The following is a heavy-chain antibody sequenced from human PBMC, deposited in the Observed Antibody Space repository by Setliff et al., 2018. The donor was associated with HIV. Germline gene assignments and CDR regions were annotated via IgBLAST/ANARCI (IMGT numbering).Heavy chain of an antibody. CDR1: GGSFSGYY. CDR3: ARGSRQLTIFGVVFKTNYYFMDV. J-gene: IGHJ6*03. D-gene: IGHD3-3*01. Sequence: SETLSLTCAVYGGSFSGYYWSWIRQPPGKGLEWIGEINHDRTTNYNPSLKSRVTISVDTSKNQFPLTLNSVTAADTAVYYCARGSRQLTIFGVVFKTNYYFMDVWGKGTAVTVS. CDR2: INHDRTT. V-gene: IGHV4-34*01.